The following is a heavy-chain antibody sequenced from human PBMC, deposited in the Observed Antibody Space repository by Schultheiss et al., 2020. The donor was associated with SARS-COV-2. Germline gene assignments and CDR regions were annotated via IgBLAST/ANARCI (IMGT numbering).Heavy chain of an antibody. CDR3: TTDLLWFGEFPPPYYGMDV. CDR1: GFTFSNAW. D-gene: IGHD3-10*01. Sequence: GGSLRLSCAASGFTFSNAWMSWVRQAPGKGLEWVGRIKSKTDGGTTDYAAPVKGRFTISRDDSKNTLYLQMNSLKTEDTAVYYCTTDLLWFGEFPPPYYGMDVWGQGTTVTVSS. CDR2: IKSKTDGGTT. V-gene: IGHV3-15*01. J-gene: IGHJ6*02.